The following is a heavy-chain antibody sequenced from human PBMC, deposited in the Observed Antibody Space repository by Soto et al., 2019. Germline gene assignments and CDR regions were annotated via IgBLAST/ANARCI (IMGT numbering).Heavy chain of an antibody. CDR3: AKDTDRLFRYSSGWYLKGGAFDI. V-gene: IGHV3-23*01. Sequence: PGGSLRLSCAASGFTFSSYAMSWVRQAPGKGLEWVSAISGSGGSTYYADSVKGRFTISRDNSKNTLYLQMNSLRAEDTAVYYCAKDTDRLFRYSSGWYLKGGAFDIWGQGTMVTVSS. J-gene: IGHJ3*02. CDR1: GFTFSSYA. CDR2: ISGSGGST. D-gene: IGHD6-19*01.